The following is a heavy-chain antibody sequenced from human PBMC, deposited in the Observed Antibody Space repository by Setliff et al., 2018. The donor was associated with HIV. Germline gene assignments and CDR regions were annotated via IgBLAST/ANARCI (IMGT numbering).Heavy chain of an antibody. J-gene: IGHJ3*02. CDR3: ASHAPYTSSWNAAAFDI. D-gene: IGHD6-13*01. CDR1: GGSISGYY. V-gene: IGHV4-59*01. CDR2: ITYSGST. Sequence: SETLSLTCTVSGGSISGYYWSWIRQPPGKGLEWIGYITYSGSTKYNPSLKSRVTISIDTSRNQFSLKLSSVTPADTAVYYCASHAPYTSSWNAAAFDIWGQGTMVTVSS.